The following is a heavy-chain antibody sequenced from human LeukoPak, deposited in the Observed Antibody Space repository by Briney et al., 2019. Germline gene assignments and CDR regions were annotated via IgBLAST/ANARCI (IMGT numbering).Heavy chain of an antibody. V-gene: IGHV5-51*01. J-gene: IGHJ4*01. CDR3: ARGGIPGGNYYRKHFDY. CDR1: GYRFTSYW. Sequence: GEWLKISCKGSGYRFTSYWIGWVRQIPGKGLEWMAIIFPADSDIRYSPPFQGQVTISADKSISTAYLQWSSLKASDTAMYYCARGGIPGGNYYRKHFDYWGHGTLVTPSS. CDR2: IFPADSDI. D-gene: IGHD1-26*01.